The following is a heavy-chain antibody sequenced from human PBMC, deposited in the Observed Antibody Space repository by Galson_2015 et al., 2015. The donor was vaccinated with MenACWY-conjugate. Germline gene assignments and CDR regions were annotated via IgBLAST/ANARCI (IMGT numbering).Heavy chain of an antibody. CDR2: SYPEDSEA. Sequence: QSGEAVKKPGESLTISCTGSGYSFSSHFIGWGRQVPGKGLEWIGTSYPEDSEAKCRQSFQGQVTISADKSNGAAYLQWISLKAADNAMYYCARRTTVRRGVSELAVDIWGQGTMVTVSS. J-gene: IGHJ3*02. V-gene: IGHV5-51*01. CDR3: ARRTTVRRGVSELAVDI. CDR1: GYSFSSHF. D-gene: IGHD3-10*01.